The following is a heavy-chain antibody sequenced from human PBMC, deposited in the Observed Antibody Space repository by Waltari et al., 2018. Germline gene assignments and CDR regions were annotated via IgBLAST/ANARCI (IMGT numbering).Heavy chain of an antibody. CDR2: IIPMFGRT. V-gene: IGHV1-69*12. Sequence: QVQLVQSGAEVKKPGSSVKVSCKASGGTFGSYAISWVRQAPGQGLEWMGGIIPMFGRTNYPQNVQDRVKITADESTSIAYMELSGLRFDDTAVYFCARGGGRGGSFSFHMDVWGKGTTVTISS. CDR1: GGTFGSYA. D-gene: IGHD3-10*01. CDR3: ARGGGRGGSFSFHMDV. J-gene: IGHJ6*03.